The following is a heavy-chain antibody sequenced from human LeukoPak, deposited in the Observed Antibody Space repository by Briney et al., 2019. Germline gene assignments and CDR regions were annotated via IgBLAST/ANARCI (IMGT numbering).Heavy chain of an antibody. Sequence: GGSLRLSCAASGFTFSSYAMSWVRQAPGKGLEWVSAISGSGGSTYYADSVKGRFTISRDNSRNTLYLQMNSLRAEDTAVYYCAKDLRMYYDYAWGSVVLDYWGQGTLVTVSS. J-gene: IGHJ4*02. V-gene: IGHV3-23*01. CDR3: AKDLRMYYDYAWGSVVLDY. D-gene: IGHD3-16*01. CDR2: ISGSGGST. CDR1: GFTFSSYA.